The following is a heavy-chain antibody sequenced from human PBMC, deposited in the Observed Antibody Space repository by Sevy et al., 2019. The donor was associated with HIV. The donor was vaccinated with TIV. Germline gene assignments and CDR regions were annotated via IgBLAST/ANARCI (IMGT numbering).Heavy chain of an antibody. CDR1: GFTFSSYS. J-gene: IGHJ4*02. CDR2: ISDTGSYI. D-gene: IGHD1-26*01. Sequence: GGSLRLSCAASGFTFSSYSMNWVRQAPGKGLEWVSFISDTGSYIYHADSVKGRFTISRDNTKNTLYLQMNSLRAEDTAVYYCARWDADRRWYFDYWGQGTLVTVSS. CDR3: ARWDADRRWYFDY. V-gene: IGHV3-21*01.